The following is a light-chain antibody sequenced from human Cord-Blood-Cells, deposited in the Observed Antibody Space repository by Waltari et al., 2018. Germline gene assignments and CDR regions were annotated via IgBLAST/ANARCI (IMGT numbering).Light chain of an antibody. CDR1: QSVSSSY. CDR2: GAS. Sequence: ETVLTQSPGTLSLSPGERATLSYRDSQSVSSSYLAWYQQKPGQAPRLLIYGASSRATGIPDRFSGSGSGTDFTLTISRLEPEEFAVYYCQQYGSSPPITFGQGTRLEIK. CDR3: QQYGSSPPIT. V-gene: IGKV3-20*01. J-gene: IGKJ5*01.